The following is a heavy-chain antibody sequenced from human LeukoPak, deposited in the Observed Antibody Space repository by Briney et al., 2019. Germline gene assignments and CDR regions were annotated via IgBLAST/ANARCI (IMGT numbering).Heavy chain of an antibody. V-gene: IGHV4-34*01. J-gene: IGHJ5*02. CDR3: ARVVAAVAGNWFDP. CDR2: INHSGST. D-gene: IGHD6-19*01. Sequence: KPSETLSLTCAVYGGSFSGYYWSWIRQPPGKGLEWIGEINHSGSTNYNPSLKSRVTISVDTSKNQFSLKLSSVPAADTAVYYCARVVAAVAGNWFDPWGQGTLVTVSS. CDR1: GGSFSGYY.